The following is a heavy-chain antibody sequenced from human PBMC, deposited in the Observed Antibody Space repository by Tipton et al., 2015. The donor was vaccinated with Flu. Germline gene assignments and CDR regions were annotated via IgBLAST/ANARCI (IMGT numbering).Heavy chain of an antibody. CDR1: GGSISSGTYY. CDR3: ARDPSLGMPEYFDY. Sequence: TLSLTCTVSGGSISSGTYYWSWIRQPAGKGLEWIGYIYNSEYTKYNPSLKSRVTISVDTSKKQFSLQLRSVTAADTAVYYCARDPSLGMPEYFDYWGQGTLVTASS. D-gene: IGHD2-2*01. J-gene: IGHJ4*02. V-gene: IGHV4-61*09. CDR2: IYNSEYT.